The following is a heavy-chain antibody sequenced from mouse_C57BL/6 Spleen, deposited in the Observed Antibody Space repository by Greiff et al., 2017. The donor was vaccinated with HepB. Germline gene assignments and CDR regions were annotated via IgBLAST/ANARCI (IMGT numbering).Heavy chain of an antibody. CDR1: GYTFTSYG. CDR2: IYPRSGNT. CDR3: ARSTVVADAMDY. V-gene: IGHV1-81*01. J-gene: IGHJ4*01. Sequence: QVQLKESGAELARPGASVKLSCKASGYTFTSYGISWVKQRTGQGLEWIGEIYPRSGNTYYNEKFKGKATLTADKSSSTAYMELRSLTSEDSAVYFCARSTVVADAMDYWGQGTSVTVSS. D-gene: IGHD1-1*01.